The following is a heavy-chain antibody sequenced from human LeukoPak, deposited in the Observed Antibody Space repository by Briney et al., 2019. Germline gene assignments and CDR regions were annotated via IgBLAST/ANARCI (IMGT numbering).Heavy chain of an antibody. V-gene: IGHV5-51*03. D-gene: IGHD4-17*01. J-gene: IGHJ3*02. Sequence: GESLKISCKASGYSFTSYWIGWVSQMPGKGLEWMGIIYPGDSDTRYSPSFRGQVTISADKSISTAYLQWSSLKASDSAMYYCATPTAEDAFDIWGQGTMVTVSS. CDR3: ATPTAEDAFDI. CDR1: GYSFTSYW. CDR2: IYPGDSDT.